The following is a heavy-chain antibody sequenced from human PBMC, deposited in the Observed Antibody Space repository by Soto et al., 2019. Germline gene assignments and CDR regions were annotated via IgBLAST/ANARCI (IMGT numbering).Heavy chain of an antibody. V-gene: IGHV4-59*01. CDR1: GGSISSYY. J-gene: IGHJ4*02. CDR3: ARGPLKYYYDSSGYCIN. Sequence: SETLSLTCTVSGGSISSYYWSWIRQPPGKGLEWIGYIYYSGSTNYNPSLKSRVTISVDTSKNQFSLKLSSVTAADTAVYYCARGPLKYYYDSSGYCINWGQGTLVTVSS. D-gene: IGHD3-22*01. CDR2: IYYSGST.